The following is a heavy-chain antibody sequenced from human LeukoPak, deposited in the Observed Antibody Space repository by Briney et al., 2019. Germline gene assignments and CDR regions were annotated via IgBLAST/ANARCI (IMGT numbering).Heavy chain of an antibody. CDR3: ARRYDILTGSDC. CDR2: INAGNGNT. J-gene: IGHJ4*02. Sequence: ASVKVSCKASGYTFTNSAIHWVRQAPGQRLEWMGWINAGNGNTKYSQKFQGRVTITRDTSASTAYMELSSLRSEDTAVYYCARRYDILTGSDCWGQGTLVTVSS. V-gene: IGHV1-3*01. CDR1: GYTFTNSA. D-gene: IGHD3-9*01.